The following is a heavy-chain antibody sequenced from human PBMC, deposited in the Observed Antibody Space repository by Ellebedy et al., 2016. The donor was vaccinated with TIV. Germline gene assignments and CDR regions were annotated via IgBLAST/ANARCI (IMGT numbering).Heavy chain of an antibody. V-gene: IGHV1-24*01. Sequence: ASVKVSCKVSGYTLTEVSMHWVRQAPGKGLEWMGIFDPEDGETIYAQKFQGRVTMTEDTSTDTAYMELSSLRSEDTAVYYCARASYDSSGTVNDYWGQGTLVTVSS. D-gene: IGHD3-22*01. CDR2: FDPEDGET. J-gene: IGHJ4*02. CDR3: ARASYDSSGTVNDY. CDR1: GYTLTEVS.